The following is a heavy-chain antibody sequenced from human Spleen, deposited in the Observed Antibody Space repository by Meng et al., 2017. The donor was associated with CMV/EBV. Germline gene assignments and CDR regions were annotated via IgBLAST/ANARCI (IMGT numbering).Heavy chain of an antibody. V-gene: IGHV3-21*01. CDR3: ATDPNWGAF. D-gene: IGHD7-27*01. CDR2: IGRSGTNV. CDR1: ELIFNAYD. Sequence: EVRLGGAGGGLVKTGGSLRRSCAASELIFNAYDMSWVRQAPGKGLEWVSSIGRSGTNVAYEDPVKGRFTISRDTSKNSLYLQMNSLRADDTAVYYCATDPNWGAFWGQGTLVTVSS. J-gene: IGHJ4*02.